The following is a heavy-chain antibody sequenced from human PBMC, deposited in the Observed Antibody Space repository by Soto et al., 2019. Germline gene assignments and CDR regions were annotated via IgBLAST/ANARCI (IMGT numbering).Heavy chain of an antibody. CDR1: GFTFSSYW. V-gene: IGHV3-74*01. J-gene: IGHJ4*02. CDR2: INGDGSST. CDR3: ARGARNFYYFDY. Sequence: EVQLVESGGGLVQPGGSQRFSCAASGFTFSSYWMHWVRQAPGKGLVWVSRINGDGSSTNYADSVKGRFTISRDNDKNTLSLHMNSLRAEDTAVYYCARGARNFYYFDYWGQGALVIVSS.